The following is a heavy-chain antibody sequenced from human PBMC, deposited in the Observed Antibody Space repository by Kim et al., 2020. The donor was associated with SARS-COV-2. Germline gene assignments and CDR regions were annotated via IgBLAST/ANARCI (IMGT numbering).Heavy chain of an antibody. D-gene: IGHD2-8*02. Sequence: YAQKFQGRVTMTRNTSISTAYMELSSLRSEDTAVYYCARGTGWDWRWNDYWGQGTLVTVSS. V-gene: IGHV1-8*01. J-gene: IGHJ4*02. CDR3: ARGTGWDWRWNDY.